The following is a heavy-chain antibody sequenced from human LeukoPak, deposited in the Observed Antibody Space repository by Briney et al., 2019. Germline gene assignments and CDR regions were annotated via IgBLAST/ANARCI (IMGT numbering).Heavy chain of an antibody. CDR3: GSYYDSRETKRTNIWFDP. Sequence: PSETLSLTCAVYGGSFSGYYWSWIRQPPGKGLEWIGEINYSGSTNYNPSLKSRVTISVSTSKNQFSLKLNSPTAAGTVANYFGSYYDSRETKRTNIWFDPWGKGTLVTVSS. D-gene: IGHD3-22*01. V-gene: IGHV4-34*03. CDR1: GGSFSGYY. CDR2: INYSGST. J-gene: IGHJ5*02.